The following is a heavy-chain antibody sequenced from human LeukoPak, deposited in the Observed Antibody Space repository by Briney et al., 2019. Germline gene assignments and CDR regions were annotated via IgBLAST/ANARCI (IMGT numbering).Heavy chain of an antibody. CDR1: GGSISSSSYY. Sequence: SETLSLTCTVSGGSISSSSYYWGWIRQPPGKGLEWIGSIYYSGSTYYNPSLKSRVTISVDTSKNQFSLKLSSVTAADTAVYYCARYGSGSYPEAQDAFDIWGQGTMVTVSS. CDR3: ARYGSGSYPEAQDAFDI. D-gene: IGHD3-10*01. CDR2: IYYSGST. V-gene: IGHV4-39*01. J-gene: IGHJ3*02.